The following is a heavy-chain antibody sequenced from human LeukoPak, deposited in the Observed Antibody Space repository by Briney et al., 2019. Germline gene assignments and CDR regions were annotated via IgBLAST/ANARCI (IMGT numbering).Heavy chain of an antibody. J-gene: IGHJ4*02. CDR2: IYYTGST. CDR3: ARAFSSGWYPYSIGGLWFDY. Sequence: SETLSLTCTVSGGSISSYYWSWIRQPPGKGLEWIRYIYYTGSTNYNPSLKSRVTISVDTSKNQFSLKLSSVTAADTAVYYCARAFSSGWYPYSIGGLWFDYWGQGTLVTVSS. D-gene: IGHD6-19*01. CDR1: GGSISSYY. V-gene: IGHV4-59*01.